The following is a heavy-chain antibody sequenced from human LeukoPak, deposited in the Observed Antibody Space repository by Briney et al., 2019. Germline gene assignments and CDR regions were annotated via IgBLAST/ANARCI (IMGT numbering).Heavy chain of an antibody. CDR2: ISGSGGKT. CDR1: GFTFSSYA. V-gene: IGHV3-23*01. J-gene: IGHJ4*02. D-gene: IGHD3-10*01. CDR3: AKDGGYYGSGSPLDY. Sequence: PGGSLRLSCAASGFTFSSYAMSWVRQAPGKGLEWFSAISGSGGKTYYVDSVKGRFTISRDNSKNTLYLQMNSLRAEDTAVYYCAKDGGYYGSGSPLDYWGQGTLVTVSS.